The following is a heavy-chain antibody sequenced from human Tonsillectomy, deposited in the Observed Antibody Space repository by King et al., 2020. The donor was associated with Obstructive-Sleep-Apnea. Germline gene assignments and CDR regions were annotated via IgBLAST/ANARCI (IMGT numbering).Heavy chain of an antibody. CDR1: GGSISSYY. V-gene: IGHV4-59*01. J-gene: IGHJ6*02. CDR3: ARDEPGDSSSSDPYYYYGMDV. D-gene: IGHD6-13*01. Sequence: QLQESGPGLVKPSETLSLTCTVSGGSISSYYWSWIRQPPGKGLEWIGYIYYSGSTNYNPSLKSRVTISVDTSKNQFSLKLSSVTAPDTAVYYCARDEPGDSSSSDPYYYYGMDVWGQGTTVTVSS. CDR2: IYYSGST.